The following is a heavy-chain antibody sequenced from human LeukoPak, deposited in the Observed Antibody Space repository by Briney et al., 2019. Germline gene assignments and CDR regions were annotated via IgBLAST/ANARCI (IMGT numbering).Heavy chain of an antibody. CDR2: ISSSSSYI. J-gene: IGHJ4*02. D-gene: IGHD3-9*01. V-gene: IGHV3-21*04. CDR1: GFTFSSYS. CDR3: ATGHYDILTGTN. Sequence: PGGSLRLSCAASGFTFSSYSMNWVRQAPGKGLEWVSSISSSSSYIYYADSVKGRFTISRDNAKNSLYLQMNSLRAEDTAVYYCATGHYDILTGTNWGQGTLVTVSS.